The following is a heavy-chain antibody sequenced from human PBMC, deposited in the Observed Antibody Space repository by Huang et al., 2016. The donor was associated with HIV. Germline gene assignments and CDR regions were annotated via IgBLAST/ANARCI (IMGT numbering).Heavy chain of an antibody. CDR2: NNGNSKI. CDR1: GYSFTAYG. CDR3: ARPLNYYDSSGYFSLSVFDL. Sequence: HVQLVQSGAEVKKPGASVKVSCKVSGYSFTAYGMHWVRQVPGQRLEWMGRNNGNSKIRNSEKVQDRVTISTDTSANTAYVELGSLGSEDTAVYYCARPLNYYDSSGYFSLSVFDLWGQGTMVTVSS. V-gene: IGHV1-3*01. D-gene: IGHD3-22*01. J-gene: IGHJ3*01.